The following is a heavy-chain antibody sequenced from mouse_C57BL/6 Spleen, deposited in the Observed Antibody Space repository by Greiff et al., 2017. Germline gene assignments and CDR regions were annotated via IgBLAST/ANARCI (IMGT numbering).Heavy chain of an antibody. D-gene: IGHD2-4*01. CDR2: IYPGGGYT. Sequence: VQLVESGAELVRPGTSVKMSCKASGYTFTNYWIGWAKQRPGPGLEWIGDIYPGGGYTNYNEKFQGQATLTADKSPSTAYMQFSSLTSEDSAIYYCARGGSYDYAGFGCWGQGTTLTVA. CDR1: GYTFTNYW. V-gene: IGHV1-63*01. CDR3: ARGGSYDYAGFGC. J-gene: IGHJ2*01.